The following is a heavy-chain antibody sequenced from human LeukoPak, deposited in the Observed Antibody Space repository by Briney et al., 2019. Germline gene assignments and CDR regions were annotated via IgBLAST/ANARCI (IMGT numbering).Heavy chain of an antibody. V-gene: IGHV4-34*01. D-gene: IGHD2-2*01. CDR1: GGSFSGYY. J-gene: IGHJ5*02. CDR2: INHSGSA. CDR3: ARGSSDRYCSSTSCYVRRTNWFDP. Sequence: PSETLSLTCAVYGGSFSGYYWSWIRQPPGKGLEWIGEINHSGSANYNPSLKSRVTISVDTSKNQFSLKLSSVTAADTAVYYCARGSSDRYCSSTSCYVRRTNWFDPWGQGPWSPSPQ.